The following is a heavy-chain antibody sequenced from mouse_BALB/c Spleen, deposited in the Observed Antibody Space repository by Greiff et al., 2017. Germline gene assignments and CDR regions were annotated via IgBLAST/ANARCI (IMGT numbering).Heavy chain of an antibody. V-gene: IGHV2-9*02. J-gene: IGHJ2*01. CDR1: GFSLTSYG. CDR3: ASSMITTNYFDY. Sequence: VQVVESGPGLVAPSQSLSITCTVSGFSLTSYGVHWVRQPPGKGLEWLGVIWAGGSTNYNSALMSRLSISKDNSKSQVFLKMNSLQTDDTAMYYCASSMITTNYFDYWGQGTTLTVSS. CDR2: IWAGGST. D-gene: IGHD2-4*01.